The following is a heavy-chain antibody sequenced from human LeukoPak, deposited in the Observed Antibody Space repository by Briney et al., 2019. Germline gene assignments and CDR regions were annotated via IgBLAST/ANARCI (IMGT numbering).Heavy chain of an antibody. CDR1: GFTFSSYG. J-gene: IGHJ4*02. Sequence: GGSLRLSCAASGFTFSSYGMHWVRQAPGKGLEWVAFIRYDGSNKYYADSVKGRFTISRDNSKNTLYLQMNSLRAEDTAVYYCANERYGSGSYYSDYWGRGTLVTVSS. CDR3: ANERYGSGSYYSDY. CDR2: IRYDGSNK. D-gene: IGHD3-10*01. V-gene: IGHV3-30*02.